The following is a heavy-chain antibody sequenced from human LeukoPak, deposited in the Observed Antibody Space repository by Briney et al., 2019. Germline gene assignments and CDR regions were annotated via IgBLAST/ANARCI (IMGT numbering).Heavy chain of an antibody. CDR3: ERGKTPPGTKTYYYYGMDV. D-gene: IGHD2-2*01. CDR2: INHSRST. CDR1: GGSFSGFY. V-gene: IGHV4-34*01. Sequence: SETLSLTCAVYGGSFSGFYWSWIRQPPGKGLEWVGEINHSRSTNYKPSLKTGVTISVDTSKNQFSLKLSSVTAADTAVYYCERGKTPPGTKTYYYYGMDVWGQGTTVTVSS. J-gene: IGHJ6*02.